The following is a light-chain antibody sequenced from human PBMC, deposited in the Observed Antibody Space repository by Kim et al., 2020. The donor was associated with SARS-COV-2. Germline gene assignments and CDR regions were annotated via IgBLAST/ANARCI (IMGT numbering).Light chain of an antibody. Sequence: LSLSPGSTATLSCRASPTVRSTYLAWYQQNPGQPPRLLIYGTSTRATGIPDRFSGSGSGTDFTLTISRLEPEDFAVYYCQQYGNSFGQGTKVDIK. J-gene: IGKJ1*01. CDR1: PTVRSTY. CDR3: QQYGNS. V-gene: IGKV3-20*01. CDR2: GTS.